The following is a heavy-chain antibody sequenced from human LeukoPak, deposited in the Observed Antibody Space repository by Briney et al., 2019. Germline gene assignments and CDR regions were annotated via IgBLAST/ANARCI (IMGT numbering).Heavy chain of an antibody. CDR1: GFTFSTYN. V-gene: IGHV3-48*02. Sequence: GGGLRLSCAASGFTFSTYNMNWVRQAPGKGLEWVSYISSSSGTMYYAESVRGRFTISRDNAKNSLYLQMNSLRDEDTAVYYCARDYGNYYDAMTYFPFDYWGRGTLVSVSS. CDR2: ISSSSGTM. CDR3: ARDYGNYYDAMTYFPFDY. D-gene: IGHD3-22*01. J-gene: IGHJ4*02.